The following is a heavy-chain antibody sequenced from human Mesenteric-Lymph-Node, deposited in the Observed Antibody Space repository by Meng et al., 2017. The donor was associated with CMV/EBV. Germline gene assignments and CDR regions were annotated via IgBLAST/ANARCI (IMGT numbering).Heavy chain of an antibody. D-gene: IGHD3-16*02. CDR2: IKC. Sequence: GESLKISCAASGFTFSSSWMHWVCQAPEKGLEWVADIKCDYVDSVKGRLTISRDNAKNSLYLQMNSLRAEDTAVYYCARGGDYDYVWGSYRHGPHFDYWGQGTLVTVSS. J-gene: IGHJ4*02. CDR1: GFTFSSSW. CDR3: ARGGDYDYVWGSYRHGPHFDY. V-gene: IGHV3-52*01.